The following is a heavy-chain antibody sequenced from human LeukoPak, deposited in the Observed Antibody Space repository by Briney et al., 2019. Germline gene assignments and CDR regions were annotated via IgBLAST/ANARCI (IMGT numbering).Heavy chain of an antibody. Sequence: GGSLRLSCAVSGLTVSSNYMSWVRHAPGKGMEWVSAISGSAGSTYYADSVKGRFTIFRDNSKNTLYLQMNSLRAEDTALYYCAKEAFDIWGQGTMVTGSS. J-gene: IGHJ3*02. V-gene: IGHV3-23*01. CDR2: ISGSAGST. CDR3: AKEAFDI. CDR1: GLTVSSNY.